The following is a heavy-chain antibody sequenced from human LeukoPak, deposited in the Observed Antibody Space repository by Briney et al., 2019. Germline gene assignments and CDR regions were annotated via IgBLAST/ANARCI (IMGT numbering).Heavy chain of an antibody. CDR1: GYTFTTYD. Sequence: ASVKVSCKASGYTFTTYDINWVRQATGQGLEWMGWMNPKSGYTGSAQKFQGRVSMTRDTSTSTAYMELSSLRTEDTAVYYCVRVAGSADYWGQGTLVTLSS. D-gene: IGHD6-19*01. V-gene: IGHV1-8*01. CDR2: MNPKSGYT. CDR3: VRVAGSADY. J-gene: IGHJ4*02.